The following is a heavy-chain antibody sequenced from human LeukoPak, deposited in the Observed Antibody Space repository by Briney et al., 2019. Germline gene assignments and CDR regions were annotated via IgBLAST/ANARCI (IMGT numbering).Heavy chain of an antibody. J-gene: IGHJ4*02. CDR1: GFTFSSYA. Sequence: GGSLRLSCAASGFTFSSYAMHWVRQAPGKGLEWVAVISYDGSNKYYADSVKGRFTISRDNSKNTLYLQMNSLRAEGTAVYYCAWDETNFDYWGQGTLVTVSS. CDR3: AWDETNFDY. D-gene: IGHD2-8*01. CDR2: ISYDGSNK. V-gene: IGHV3-30-3*01.